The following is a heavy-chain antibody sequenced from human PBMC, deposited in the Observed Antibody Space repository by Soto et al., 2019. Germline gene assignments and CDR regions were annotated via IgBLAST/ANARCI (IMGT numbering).Heavy chain of an antibody. Sequence: PSETLSLTCSLYSGSLSGYYWSWIRQPPGKGLEWIGEISPSGPTNYSPSLKSRVSISVDTSKNQFSLNLTSLTAAETAVYYCERAKKVRGSAQTRTDFWGQGSLVTVSS. CDR2: ISPSGPT. CDR1: SGSLSGYY. V-gene: IGHV4-34*01. D-gene: IGHD3-10*01. J-gene: IGHJ4*02. CDR3: ERAKKVRGSAQTRTDF.